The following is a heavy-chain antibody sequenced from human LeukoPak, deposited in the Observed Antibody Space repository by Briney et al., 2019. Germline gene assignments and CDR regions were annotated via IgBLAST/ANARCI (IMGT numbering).Heavy chain of an antibody. Sequence: SVKVSCKASGGTFSNYAISWVRQAPGQGLEWMGGIIPIFGTANYAQKFQGRVTITTDESTSTAYMELSSLRSEDAAVYYCARDRGYSYGYWFDPWGQGTLVTVSS. J-gene: IGHJ5*02. CDR3: ARDRGYSYGYWFDP. CDR1: GGTFSNYA. CDR2: IIPIFGTA. D-gene: IGHD5-18*01. V-gene: IGHV1-69*05.